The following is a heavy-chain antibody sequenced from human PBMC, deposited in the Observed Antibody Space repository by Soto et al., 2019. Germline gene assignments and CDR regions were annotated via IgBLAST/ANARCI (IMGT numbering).Heavy chain of an antibody. D-gene: IGHD6-13*01. Sequence: SETLSLTCTVSGGSVSSGSYYWSWIRQPPGKGLEWIGYIYYSGSTNYNPSLKSRVTISVDTSKNQFSLKLSSVTAADTAVYYCARSDSSSWYQFEYWGQGTLVTVS. V-gene: IGHV4-61*01. CDR3: ARSDSSSWYQFEY. CDR1: GGSVSSGSYY. CDR2: IYYSGST. J-gene: IGHJ4*02.